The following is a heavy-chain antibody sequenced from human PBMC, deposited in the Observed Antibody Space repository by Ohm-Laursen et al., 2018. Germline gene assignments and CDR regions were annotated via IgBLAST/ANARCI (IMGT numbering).Heavy chain of an antibody. CDR2: IYTSGST. CDR3: AREAPLRIVAIYGMDV. Sequence: GSLRLSCAASGFTVSSNYMSWVRQAPGKGLEWVSVIYTSGSTYYADSVKGRFTISRDNSKNTLYLQMNSLRAEDTAVYYCAREAPLRIVAIYGMDVWGQGTTVTVSS. CDR1: GFTVSSNY. V-gene: IGHV3-53*01. J-gene: IGHJ6*02. D-gene: IGHD5-12*01.